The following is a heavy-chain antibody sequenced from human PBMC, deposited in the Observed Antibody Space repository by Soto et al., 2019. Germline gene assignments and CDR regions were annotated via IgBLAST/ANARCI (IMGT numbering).Heavy chain of an antibody. CDR2: IRSKANSYAT. CDR1: GFTFSGSA. D-gene: IGHD4-17*01. Sequence: PGGSLRLSCAASGFTFSGSAMHWVRQASGKGLEWVGRIRSKANSYATAYAASVKGRFTISRDDSKNTAYLQMNSLKTEDTAVYYCTRHYDYGDPNYYYYGMDVWGQGTTVTVSS. CDR3: TRHYDYGDPNYYYYGMDV. J-gene: IGHJ6*02. V-gene: IGHV3-73*01.